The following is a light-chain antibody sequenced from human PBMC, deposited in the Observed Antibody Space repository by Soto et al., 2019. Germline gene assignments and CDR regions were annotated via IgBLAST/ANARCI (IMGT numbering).Light chain of an antibody. CDR2: SDT. J-gene: IGLJ2*01. Sequence: SYELTQPPSVSVAPGKTASISCGGNDIGSKGVHWYQQKPGQAPVLVIYSDTDLPPVITERFSGSNSANMATLTISRVEAGDEADYYCQVWESGSAHVVFGVGTKLTIL. V-gene: IGLV3-21*01. CDR1: DIGSKG. CDR3: QVWESGSAHVV.